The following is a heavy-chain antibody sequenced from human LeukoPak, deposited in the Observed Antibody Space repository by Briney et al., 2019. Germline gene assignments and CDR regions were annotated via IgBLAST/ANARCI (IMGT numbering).Heavy chain of an antibody. D-gene: IGHD5-24*01. CDR3: ARDPSEMATIHFDY. Sequence: GGSLRLSCAASGFTFSSYAMHWVRQAPGKGLEWVANIKQDGSEKYYVDSVKGRFTISRDNAKNSLYLQMNSLRAEDTAVYYCARDPSEMATIHFDYWGQGTLVTVSS. CDR1: GFTFSSYA. CDR2: IKQDGSEK. J-gene: IGHJ4*02. V-gene: IGHV3-7*01.